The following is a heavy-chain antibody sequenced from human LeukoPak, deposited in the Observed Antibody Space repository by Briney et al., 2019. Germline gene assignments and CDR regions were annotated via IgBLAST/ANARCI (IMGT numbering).Heavy chain of an antibody. CDR3: AYWRDGDFDY. V-gene: IGHV4-39*01. CDR2: IYYSGST. CDR1: GDSISSSSYY. J-gene: IGHJ4*02. Sequence: PSETLSLTCTVSGDSISSSSYYWGWIRQPPGKGLEWIGSIYYSGSTYYNPSLKSRVTISVDASKNQFSLKLSSVTAADTAVYYCAYWRDGDFDYWGQGTLVTVSS. D-gene: IGHD3-3*01.